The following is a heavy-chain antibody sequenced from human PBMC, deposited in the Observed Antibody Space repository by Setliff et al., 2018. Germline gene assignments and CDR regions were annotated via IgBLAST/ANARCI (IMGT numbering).Heavy chain of an antibody. Sequence: GSLRLSCTASGLSYINDWVSWVRQAPGKGLEWLASINPHGSEKYYADSVKGRFTIPRDNAKNSLSLQMNNLRTEDTAVYYCARDPPGMNAFDIWGHGTMVTVSS. J-gene: IGHJ3*02. CDR2: INPHGSEK. CDR3: ARDPPGMNAFDI. CDR1: GLSYINDW. D-gene: IGHD6-13*01. V-gene: IGHV3-7*01.